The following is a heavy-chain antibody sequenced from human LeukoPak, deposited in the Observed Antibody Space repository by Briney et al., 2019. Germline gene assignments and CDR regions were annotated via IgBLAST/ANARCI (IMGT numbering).Heavy chain of an antibody. CDR3: ARVNSIAAAGDFDY. Sequence: ASMKVSCKASGGTFSSYAISWVRQAPGQGLEWMGGIIPIFGTANYAQKFQGRVTITTDESTSTAYMELSSLRSEDTAVYYCARVNSIAAAGDFDYWGQGTLVTVSS. V-gene: IGHV1-69*05. J-gene: IGHJ4*02. CDR2: IIPIFGTA. CDR1: GGTFSSYA. D-gene: IGHD6-13*01.